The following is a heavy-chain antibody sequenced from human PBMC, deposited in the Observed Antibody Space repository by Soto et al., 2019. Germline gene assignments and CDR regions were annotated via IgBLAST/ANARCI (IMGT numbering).Heavy chain of an antibody. CDR3: AIPYGGQYRSGGSCYPRDYYYGMDV. V-gene: IGHV5-51*01. Sequence: GESLKISCKGSGYSFTSYWIGWVRQMPGKGLEWMGIIYPGDSDTRYSPSFQGQVTISADKSISTAYLQWSSLKASDTAMYYCAIPYGGQYRSGGSCYPRDYYYGMDVWGQGTTVTLS. J-gene: IGHJ6*02. CDR2: IYPGDSDT. CDR1: GYSFTSYW. D-gene: IGHD2-15*01.